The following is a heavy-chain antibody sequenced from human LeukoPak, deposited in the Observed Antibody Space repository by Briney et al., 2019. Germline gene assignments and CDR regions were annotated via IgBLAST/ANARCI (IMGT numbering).Heavy chain of an antibody. CDR3: ARALTTLTYEGY. CDR2: ISGSNSYI. Sequence: GGTLRLSCAASGFTFSSYTMHWIRQAPGKGLEWVSSISGSNSYIFYADSVKGRFTVSRDNAKDSLYLQMNSLRAEDTAVYYCARALTTLTYEGYWGQGTLVTVSS. D-gene: IGHD1-1*01. CDR1: GFTFSSYT. V-gene: IGHV3-21*01. J-gene: IGHJ4*02.